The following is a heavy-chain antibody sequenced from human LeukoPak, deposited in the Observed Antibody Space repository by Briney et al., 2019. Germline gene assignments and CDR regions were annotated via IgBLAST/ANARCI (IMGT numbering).Heavy chain of an antibody. CDR2: ICAGGGTT. CDR3: AKTYSSGAFAY. D-gene: IGHD6-19*01. Sequence: PGGALRVSCADSGFTFSSYAMSWVRQAPGKGLEWVSVICAGGGTTYYADSVKGRFTISRDNSKSTLYLQITSLRAEDTAVYYFAKTYSSGAFAYWGQGTLVTVSS. J-gene: IGHJ4*02. CDR1: GFTFSSYA. V-gene: IGHV3-23*01.